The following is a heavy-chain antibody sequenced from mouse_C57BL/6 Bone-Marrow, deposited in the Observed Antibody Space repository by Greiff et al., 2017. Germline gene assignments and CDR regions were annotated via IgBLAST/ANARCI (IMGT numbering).Heavy chain of an antibody. CDR1: GFTFSDYY. CDR2: ISNGGGST. CDR3: ARHEVYYSNYEGYFDV. Sequence: EVHLVESGGGLVQPGGSLKLSCAASGFTFSDYYMYWVRQTPEKRLEWVAYISNGGGSTYYPATVKGRFTMSRDNAKNTLYLQMSRLKSEDTAMYYCARHEVYYSNYEGYFDVWGTGTTVTVSS. D-gene: IGHD2-5*01. V-gene: IGHV5-12*01. J-gene: IGHJ1*03.